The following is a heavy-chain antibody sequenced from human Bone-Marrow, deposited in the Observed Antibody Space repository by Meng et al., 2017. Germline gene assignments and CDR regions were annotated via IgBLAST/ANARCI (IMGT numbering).Heavy chain of an antibody. CDR1: GVYTSESQ. V-gene: IGHV4-34*01. CDR3: ARGPTTMAHDFDY. D-gene: IGHD4-11*01. CDR2: VNHSAST. Sequence: QQSTGSVGLIKPSRYTSCMWVGRGVYTSESQYSRMRQPRWKGLEGFGEVNHSASTNYKPSLESRDTISVETSQNNLSLKLSSVTAADSAVYYCARGPTTMAHDFDYWGQGTLVTVSS. J-gene: IGHJ4*02.